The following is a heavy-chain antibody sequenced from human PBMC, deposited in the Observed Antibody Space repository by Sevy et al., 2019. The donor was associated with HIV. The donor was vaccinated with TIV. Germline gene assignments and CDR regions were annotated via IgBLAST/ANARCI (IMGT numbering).Heavy chain of an antibody. CDR1: GFTFSKYS. D-gene: IGHD2-8*01. V-gene: IGHV3-23*01. J-gene: IGHJ4*02. Sequence: GGSLRLSCEASGFTFSKYSMSWVRQAPGKGLEWVSTFSFGCGRINYADSVKGRFTISREESKNTLYLQMNSLRAEDTAVYYCAREGCTKPHDYWGQGTLVTVSS. CDR3: AREGCTKPHDY. CDR2: FSFGCGRI.